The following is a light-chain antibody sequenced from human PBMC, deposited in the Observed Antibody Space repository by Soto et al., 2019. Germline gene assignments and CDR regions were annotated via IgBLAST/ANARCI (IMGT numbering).Light chain of an antibody. CDR2: GAS. V-gene: IGKV3-15*01. Sequence: IVMTQSPATLSVYPGERATLSCRASQSVGGDLAWYQRKPGQAPRLLIYGASSRAPGIPARFSGSGSGTEFTLTISSLQSEDIALYYCQQYENWPQLTFGGGTKVDIK. CDR3: QQYENWPQLT. CDR1: QSVGGD. J-gene: IGKJ4*01.